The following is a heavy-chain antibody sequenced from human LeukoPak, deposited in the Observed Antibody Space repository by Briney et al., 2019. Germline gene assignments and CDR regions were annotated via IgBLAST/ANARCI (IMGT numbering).Heavy chain of an antibody. Sequence: SKTLSLTCAVYGGSFSGYYWSWIRQPPGKGLEWIGEINHSGSTNYNPSLKSRVTISVDTSKNQFSLKLSSVTAADTAVYYCARGSRRWLQLGAFDIWGQGTMVTVSS. J-gene: IGHJ3*02. CDR1: GGSFSGYY. CDR3: ARGSRRWLQLGAFDI. D-gene: IGHD5-24*01. V-gene: IGHV4-34*01. CDR2: INHSGST.